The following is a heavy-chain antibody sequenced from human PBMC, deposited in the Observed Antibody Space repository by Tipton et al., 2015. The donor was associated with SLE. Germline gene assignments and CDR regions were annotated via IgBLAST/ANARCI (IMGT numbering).Heavy chain of an antibody. D-gene: IGHD2-2*02. CDR1: GFTFSSYG. J-gene: IGHJ4*02. Sequence: GSLRLSCAASGFTFSSYGMSWVRQAPGKGLEWVSAISGSGGSTYYADSVKGRFTISRDNSKNTLYLQMNSLRAEDTAVYYCAKTLGYCSSTSCYTGGGFGYWGQGTLVTVSS. V-gene: IGHV3-23*01. CDR2: ISGSGGST. CDR3: AKTLGYCSSTSCYTGGGFGY.